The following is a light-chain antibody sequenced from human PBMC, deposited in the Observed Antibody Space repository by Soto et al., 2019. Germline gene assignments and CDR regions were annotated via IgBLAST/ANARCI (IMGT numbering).Light chain of an antibody. J-gene: IGLJ2*01. Sequence: QSALTQPASVSGSPGQSITISCTGTSSDVGGYNYVSWYQQHPGKAPKLMIYDVSNRPSGVSNRFSGSKSGNTASLTISGLQGEDEAGYYCSSYTSSSTRVFGGGTKLTVL. CDR3: SSYTSSSTRV. CDR2: DVS. V-gene: IGLV2-14*01. CDR1: SSDVGGYNY.